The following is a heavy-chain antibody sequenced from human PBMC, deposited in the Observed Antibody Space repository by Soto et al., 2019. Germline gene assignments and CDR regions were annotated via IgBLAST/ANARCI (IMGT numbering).Heavy chain of an antibody. V-gene: IGHV5-51*01. J-gene: IGHJ6*02. D-gene: IGHD2-2*01. CDR2: IYPGDSDT. CDR3: ARSVVVVPAAGPLASFYYYYGMDV. CDR1: GYSFTSYW. Sequence: PGESLKISCKGSGYSFTSYWIGWVRQMPGKGLEWMGIIYPGDSDTSYSPYFQGQVTISADKSISTAYLQWSSLKASDTAMYYCARSVVVVPAAGPLASFYYYYGMDVWGQGTTVTVSS.